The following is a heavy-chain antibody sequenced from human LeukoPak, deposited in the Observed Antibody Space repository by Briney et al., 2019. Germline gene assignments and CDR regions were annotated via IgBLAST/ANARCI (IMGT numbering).Heavy chain of an antibody. Sequence: GGSLRLSCAASGFTLNTFAMHWVRQAPGRGLEWVAVISYDSSNYYYADSVKGRFTISRDNSKNTLYLQMNSLRAEDTAVYYCAKDGQLWGSFDYWGQGTLVTVSS. V-gene: IGHV3-30-3*01. J-gene: IGHJ4*02. D-gene: IGHD5-18*01. CDR2: ISYDSSNY. CDR3: AKDGQLWGSFDY. CDR1: GFTLNTFA.